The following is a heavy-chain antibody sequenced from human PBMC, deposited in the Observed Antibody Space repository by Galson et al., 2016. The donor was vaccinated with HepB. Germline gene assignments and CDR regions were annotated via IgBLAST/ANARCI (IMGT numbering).Heavy chain of an antibody. V-gene: IGHV3-48*02. CDR3: ARDYYYDGSDYHGGAS. Sequence: SLRLSCAASGFTFTSDSMNWVRQAPGKGLEWISYISGSGVNIHYAASVEGRFTISRDNAKNSLYLQMNSLRDEDTAIYYCARDYYYDGSDYHGGASWGQGTLVTVSS. D-gene: IGHD3-22*01. CDR2: ISGSGVNI. CDR1: GFTFTSDS. J-gene: IGHJ5*02.